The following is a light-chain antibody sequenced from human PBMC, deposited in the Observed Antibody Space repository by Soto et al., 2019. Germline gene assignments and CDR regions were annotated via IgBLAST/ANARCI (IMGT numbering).Light chain of an antibody. J-gene: IGKJ4*01. CDR2: DAS. Sequence: EIVLTQSPGTLSLSPGERATLSCGASQSVRSNYLAWYQQKPGQAPRFLIYDASSRATGIPDRFSGSGSGTDFTLTISRLEPEDFAVYYCQQYGSSPLTFGGGTKVEIK. V-gene: IGKV3-20*01. CDR3: QQYGSSPLT. CDR1: QSVRSNY.